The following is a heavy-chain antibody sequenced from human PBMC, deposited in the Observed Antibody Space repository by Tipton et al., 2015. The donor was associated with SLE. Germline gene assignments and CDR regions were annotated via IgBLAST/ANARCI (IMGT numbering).Heavy chain of an antibody. CDR3: AKDQFSGYDARGY. D-gene: IGHD5-12*01. Sequence: SLRLSCAASGFTFRSFSMNWVRQVPGKGLEWVSVIYSSGRTLYADSVKGRFTISRDNSKTTLFLQMNSLRPEDTAVYYCAKDQFSGYDARGYWGQGTLVTVSS. V-gene: IGHV3-23*03. J-gene: IGHJ4*02. CDR2: IYSSGRT. CDR1: GFTFRSFS.